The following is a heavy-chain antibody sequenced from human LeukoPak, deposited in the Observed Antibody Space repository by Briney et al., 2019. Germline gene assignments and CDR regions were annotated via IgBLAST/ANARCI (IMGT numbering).Heavy chain of an antibody. D-gene: IGHD2-2*01. CDR2: IYHSGST. V-gene: IGHV4-38-2*02. CDR3: ARTYCSSTSCFMAYFDY. CDR1: GHSISSGYY. Sequence: PSETLSLTCTVSGHSISSGYYWGWIRQPPGKGLEWIGSIYHSGSTYYNPSLKSRVTISVDTSKNQFSLKLSSVTAADTAVYYCARTYCSSTSCFMAYFDYWGQGTLVTVCS. J-gene: IGHJ4*02.